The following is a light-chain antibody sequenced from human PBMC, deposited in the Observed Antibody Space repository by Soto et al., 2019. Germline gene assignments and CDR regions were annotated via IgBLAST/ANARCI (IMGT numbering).Light chain of an antibody. CDR1: QSVSRTY. CDR2: DVS. Sequence: EIVLTQSPGTLSLSPGERATLTCRASQSVSRTYLTWYQHKPGQAPRLLVFDVSTRATGIPDRFSGSGSGTDLTLNISRLEPEDFAVYYCQQYITSPPRLTFGGGTRVEMK. V-gene: IGKV3-20*01. J-gene: IGKJ4*01. CDR3: QQYITSPPRLT.